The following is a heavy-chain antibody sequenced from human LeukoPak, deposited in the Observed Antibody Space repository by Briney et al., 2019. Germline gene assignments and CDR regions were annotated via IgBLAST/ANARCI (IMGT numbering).Heavy chain of an antibody. CDR3: ARAVVPAAITFTNYYYMDV. D-gene: IGHD2-2*01. J-gene: IGHJ6*03. CDR1: GYTFTGYY. Sequence: ASVKVSCKASGYTFTGYYIHWVRQAPGQGLEWMAWINPNSGGTNYAQKFQGRVTMTRDTSISTAYMELSRLRSDDTAVYYCARAVVPAAITFTNYYYMDVWGKGTTVTVSS. V-gene: IGHV1-2*02. CDR2: INPNSGGT.